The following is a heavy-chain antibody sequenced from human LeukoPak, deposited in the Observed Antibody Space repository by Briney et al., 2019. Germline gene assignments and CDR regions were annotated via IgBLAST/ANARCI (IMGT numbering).Heavy chain of an antibody. CDR3: ARDPCSGYSCYGSFDY. Sequence: ASVKVSCKASGYTFTAYRVHWVRQAPGQGPEWMSWINPDNGGIGYAQKFQGRVTMTRDTSIRTAYMELSNLRSDDTAMYYCARDPCSGYSCYGSFDYWGQGTPVTVSS. D-gene: IGHD5-12*01. CDR1: GYTFTAYR. J-gene: IGHJ4*02. CDR2: INPDNGGI. V-gene: IGHV1-2*02.